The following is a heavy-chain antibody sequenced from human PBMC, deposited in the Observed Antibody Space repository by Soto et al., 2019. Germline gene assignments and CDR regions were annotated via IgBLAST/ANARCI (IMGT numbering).Heavy chain of an antibody. CDR3: AAGVATTPDAFDI. J-gene: IGHJ3*02. D-gene: IGHD5-12*01. Sequence: SVKVSCKASGFSFTISAVQLVRQARGQRLEWIGWIVVGSGNTNYAQKFQERVTITRDMSTSTAYMELSSLRSEDTAVYYCAAGVATTPDAFDIWGQGTMVTVSS. V-gene: IGHV1-58*01. CDR2: IVVGSGNT. CDR1: GFSFTISA.